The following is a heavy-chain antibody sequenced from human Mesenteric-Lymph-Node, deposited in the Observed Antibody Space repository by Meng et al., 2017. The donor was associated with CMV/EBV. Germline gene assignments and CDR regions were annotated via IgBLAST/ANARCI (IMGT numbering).Heavy chain of an antibody. V-gene: IGHV3-23*01. CDR1: GFTFSSYA. CDR3: ASPYYDFWSGYTYYYYYGMDV. D-gene: IGHD3-3*01. Sequence: GESLKISCAASGFTFSSYAMSWVRQAPGKGLEWVSAISGSGGSTYYADSVKGRFTISRDNSKNTLYLQMNSLRAEDTAVYYCASPYYDFWSGYTYYYYYGMDVWGQGTTVTVSS. CDR2: ISGSGGST. J-gene: IGHJ6*02.